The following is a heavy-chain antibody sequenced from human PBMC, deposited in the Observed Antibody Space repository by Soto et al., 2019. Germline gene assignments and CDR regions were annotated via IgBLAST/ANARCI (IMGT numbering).Heavy chain of an antibody. J-gene: IGHJ3*02. CDR3: ARDRSVGATSGAFDI. V-gene: IGHV1-18*01. D-gene: IGHD1-26*01. Sequence: ASVKLSCKASGYAFTSYARHWVRQAHGQRLEWMGWINAYNGNTNYAQKLQGRVTMTTDTSTSTAYMELRSLRSDDTAVYYCARDRSVGATSGAFDIWGQGTMVTVSS. CDR2: INAYNGNT. CDR1: GYAFTSYA.